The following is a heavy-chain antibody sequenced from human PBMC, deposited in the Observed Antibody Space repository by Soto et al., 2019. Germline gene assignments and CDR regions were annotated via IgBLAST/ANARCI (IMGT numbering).Heavy chain of an antibody. D-gene: IGHD6-19*01. CDR1: GGSISSSSYY. V-gene: IGHV4-39*01. CDR2: IYYSGST. Sequence: QLQLQESGPGLVKPSETLSLTCTVSGGSISSSSYYWGWIRQPPGKGLEWIGSIYYSGSTYYNPSLKSRVTISVDTSKNQFSLKLSSVTAADTAVYYCARHLRSLSGWHSGYYYMDVWGKGTTVTVSS. CDR3: ARHLRSLSGWHSGYYYMDV. J-gene: IGHJ6*03.